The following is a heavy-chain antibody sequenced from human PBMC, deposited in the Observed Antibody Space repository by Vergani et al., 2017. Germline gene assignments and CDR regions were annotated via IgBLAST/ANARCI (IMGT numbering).Heavy chain of an antibody. D-gene: IGHD6-19*01. CDR2: LSASDRRT. CDR3: AKVGRSEVAGTFGAFDI. V-gene: IGHV3-23*04. CDR1: GYTFTTYH. Sequence: VQLVQSGTEVTKPGASVKVSWKACGYTFTTYHMHWVRQAPGKGLEWVSTLSASDRRTHYADSVKGRFTISRDNSKNTLFLHMNSLRPEDTAVYYCAKVGRSEVAGTFGAFDIWGQGTMVTVSS. J-gene: IGHJ3*02.